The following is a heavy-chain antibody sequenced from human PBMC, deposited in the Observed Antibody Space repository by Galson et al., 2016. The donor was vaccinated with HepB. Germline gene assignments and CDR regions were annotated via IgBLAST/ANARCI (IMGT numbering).Heavy chain of an antibody. CDR2: VNPSSGST. V-gene: IGHV1-46*01. Sequence: CKASGYSFLTKYLHWVRQAPGQGPEWMGLVNPSSGSTTYAQKFKGRLAMTSDTSTSTVYMELRSLRSEDAAVYFCVRGGDGYTYSYFDYWGQGTLVSVSS. J-gene: IGHJ4*02. CDR1: GYSFLTKY. CDR3: VRGGDGYTYSYFDY. D-gene: IGHD5-24*01.